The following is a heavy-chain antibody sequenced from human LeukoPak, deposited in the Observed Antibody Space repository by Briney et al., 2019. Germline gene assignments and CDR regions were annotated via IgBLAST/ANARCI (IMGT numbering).Heavy chain of an antibody. V-gene: IGHV4-34*12. J-gene: IGHJ4*02. Sequence: GSLRLSCAASGFTFSSYWMHWVRQPPGKGLEWIGEIIDTGSTKYNSSLKSRVTISVDTSKNEFSLNLTSVTAADTAIYYCARGLARGYPPIPFDYWGQGTLVTVSS. D-gene: IGHD3-3*01. CDR1: GFTFSSYW. CDR2: IIDTGST. CDR3: ARGLARGYPPIPFDY.